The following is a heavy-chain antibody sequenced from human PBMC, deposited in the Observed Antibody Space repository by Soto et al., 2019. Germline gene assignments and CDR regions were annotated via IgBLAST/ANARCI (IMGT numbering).Heavy chain of an antibody. J-gene: IGHJ5*02. Sequence: PSETLSLTCAIYVGSFSGYYWNWIRQPPGKGLEWIGEIDHSGYTNYNPSLKSRVTISVDTSKNQFSLRLTSVTAAETAVYYCARVRDWFDPWGQGTLVTVS. CDR2: IDHSGYT. CDR1: VGSFSGYY. D-gene: IGHD3-3*01. CDR3: ARVRDWFDP. V-gene: IGHV4-34*01.